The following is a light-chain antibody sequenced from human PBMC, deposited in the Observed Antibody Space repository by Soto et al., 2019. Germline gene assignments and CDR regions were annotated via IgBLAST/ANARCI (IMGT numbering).Light chain of an antibody. CDR3: QQYNTWPPMYT. CDR2: ATS. J-gene: IGKJ2*01. CDR1: QSVSSN. Sequence: EIVLTQSPATLSVSPGERATLSCRASQSVSSNLAWYQQKPGQAPRLLFYATSTRATGIPARFSGSGSGTECTLTISSLQSEDFAVYYCQQYNTWPPMYTFGQGTKLEIK. V-gene: IGKV3-15*01.